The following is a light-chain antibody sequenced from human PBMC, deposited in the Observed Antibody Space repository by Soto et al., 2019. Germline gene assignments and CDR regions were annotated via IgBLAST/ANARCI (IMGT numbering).Light chain of an antibody. CDR3: QQTYSAPPT. J-gene: IGKJ1*01. CDR2: AAS. V-gene: IGKV1-39*01. CDR1: QIISTY. Sequence: DIQMTQSPSSLSASVGDRVTITCRASQIISTYLNWYQQRAGLAPRLLIYAASSLQSGVPPRFSGSGSGTGFTLTISSLQPEDFATYFCQQTYSAPPTFGQGTKVDIK.